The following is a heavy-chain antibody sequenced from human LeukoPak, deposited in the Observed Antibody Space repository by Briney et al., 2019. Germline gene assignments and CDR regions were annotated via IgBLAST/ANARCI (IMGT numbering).Heavy chain of an antibody. Sequence: SETLSLTCAVYGGSFSGYYWSWIRQPPGKGLEWIGEINHSGSTNYNPSLKSRVTISVDTSKNQFSLKLSSVTAADTAVYYCARGPEVATIPPKALIYWYFDLWGRGTLVTVSS. D-gene: IGHD5-24*01. CDR1: GGSFSGYY. V-gene: IGHV4-34*01. CDR2: INHSGST. CDR3: ARGPEVATIPPKALIYWYFDL. J-gene: IGHJ2*01.